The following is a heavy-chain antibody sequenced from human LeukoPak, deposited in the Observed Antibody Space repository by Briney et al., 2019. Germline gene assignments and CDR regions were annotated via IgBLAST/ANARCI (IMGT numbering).Heavy chain of an antibody. J-gene: IGHJ6*02. CDR1: GFTFSSYS. D-gene: IGHD4-17*01. CDR3: AGGDDPYYYYGMDV. V-gene: IGHV3-21*01. CDR2: ISSSSSYI. Sequence: PGGSLRLSCAASGFTFSSYSMNWVRQAPGKGLEWVSSISSSSSYIYYADSVKGRFTISRDNAKNSLYLQMNSLRAEDTAVYYCAGGDDPYYYYGMDVWGQGTTVTVSS.